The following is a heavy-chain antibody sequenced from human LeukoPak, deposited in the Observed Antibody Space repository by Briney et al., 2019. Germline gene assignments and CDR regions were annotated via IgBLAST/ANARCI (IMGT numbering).Heavy chain of an antibody. CDR1: GFTFSNSA. V-gene: IGHV3-23*01. CDR3: AKDCGDYAYYFHY. CDR2: ISGSGYSA. J-gene: IGHJ4*02. Sequence: GGSLRLSCAASGFTFSNSAMTSVRQPPGRGLEWDSVISGSGYSAYYAASVKGRFTISRDNSKNTLYRQTNSLRAEDTAVYYCAKDCGDYAYYFHYWGQGTLVTVSS. D-gene: IGHD4-17*01.